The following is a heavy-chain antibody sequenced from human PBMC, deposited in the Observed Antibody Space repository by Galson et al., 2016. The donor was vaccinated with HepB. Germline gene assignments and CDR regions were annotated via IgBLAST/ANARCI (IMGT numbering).Heavy chain of an antibody. CDR1: GFTFRSYA. D-gene: IGHD3-9*01. CDR2: ISGSGGST. V-gene: IGHV3-23*01. CDR3: AKGRYYDILSGLDY. Sequence: SLRLSCAASGFTFRSYAMSWVRQAPGKGLEWVSVISGSGGSTHYADSVKGRFTISRDNSKNTLYVQMSSLRAEDTAVYYCAKGRYYDILSGLDYWGLGTLVTVPS. J-gene: IGHJ4*02.